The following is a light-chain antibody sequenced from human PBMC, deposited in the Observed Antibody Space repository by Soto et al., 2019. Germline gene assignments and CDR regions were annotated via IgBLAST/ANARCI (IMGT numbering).Light chain of an antibody. J-gene: IGLJ2*01. V-gene: IGLV2-14*01. CDR1: SSDIGDYNY. CDR3: SSSTSTTTLL. CDR2: AAS. Sequence: QSALTQPASVSGSPGQSITISCTGTSSDIGDYNYVSWYQHHPGNAPKLIIYAASNRPPGVSNRFSGSKSGNTASLTISGLQAEDDAEYYCSSSTSTTTLLFGGGTQLTVL.